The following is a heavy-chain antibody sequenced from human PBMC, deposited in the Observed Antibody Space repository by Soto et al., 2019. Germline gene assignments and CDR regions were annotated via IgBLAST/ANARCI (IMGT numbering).Heavy chain of an antibody. CDR3: PRRAAY. V-gene: IGHV4-34*01. Sequence: SETVSLRCAVYDGSFRGYNWCWTRHPPGRGLEGIGEINHSGSTNYNPSIKRRVNISVDTSKNQFSLKLRSVTSADTGDCYFPRRAAYRGPRTSVIVSS. CDR2: INHSGST. D-gene: IGHD2-15*01. J-gene: IGHJ4*01. CDR1: DGSFRGYN.